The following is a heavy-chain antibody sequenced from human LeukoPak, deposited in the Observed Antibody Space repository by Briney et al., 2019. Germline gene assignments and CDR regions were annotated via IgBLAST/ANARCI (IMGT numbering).Heavy chain of an antibody. CDR1: GGSFSGYH. J-gene: IGHJ6*02. CDR2: INHSGST. Sequence: SETLSLTCAVYGGSFSGYHWSWIRQPPGKGLEWIGEINHSGSTNYNPSLKSRVTISVDTSKNQFSLKLSSVTAADTAVYYCARAVYSSSWDKGRYYYYYYGMDVWGQGTTVTVSS. D-gene: IGHD6-13*01. V-gene: IGHV4-34*01. CDR3: ARAVYSSSWDKGRYYYYYYGMDV.